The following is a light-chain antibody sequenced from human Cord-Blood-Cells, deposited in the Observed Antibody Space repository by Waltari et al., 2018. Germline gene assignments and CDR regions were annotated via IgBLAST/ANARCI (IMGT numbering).Light chain of an antibody. CDR3: QQSYSTLIT. CDR2: AAS. Sequence: PHSPSSPSPSVEDRVTITCRASLGIRSYLNWYQQKPGKAPKLLIYAASSLQSGVPARFSGRGSGTDFTLTISSLQPEDFATYYCQQSYSTLITFGQGTRLEIK. J-gene: IGKJ5*01. CDR1: LGIRSY. V-gene: IGKV1-39*01.